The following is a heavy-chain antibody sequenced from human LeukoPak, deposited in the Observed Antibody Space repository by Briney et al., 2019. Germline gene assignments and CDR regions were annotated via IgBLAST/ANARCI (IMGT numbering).Heavy chain of an antibody. CDR1: GGSISSGDYY. J-gene: IGHJ4*02. Sequence: SQTPSLTCTVSGGSISSGDYYWSWIRQPPGKGLEWIGYIYYSGSTYYNPSLKSRVTISVDTSKNQFSLKLSSVTAADTAVYYCARDGLSGYVYDYWGQGTLVTVSS. D-gene: IGHD5-12*01. CDR2: IYYSGST. V-gene: IGHV4-30-4*08. CDR3: ARDGLSGYVYDY.